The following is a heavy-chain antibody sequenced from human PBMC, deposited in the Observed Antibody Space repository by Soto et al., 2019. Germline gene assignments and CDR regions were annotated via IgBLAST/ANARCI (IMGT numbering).Heavy chain of an antibody. D-gene: IGHD3-9*01. CDR1: GGSISSSSYY. CDR2: IYYSGST. J-gene: IGHJ4*02. CDR3: ASPDYGILTGYYNDY. Sequence: TLSLTCTVSGGSISSSSYYWGWIRQPPGKGLEWIGSIYYSGSTYYNPSLKSRVTISVDTSKNQFSLKLSSVTAADTAVYYCASPDYGILTGYYNDYWGQGTLVTVSS. V-gene: IGHV4-39*01.